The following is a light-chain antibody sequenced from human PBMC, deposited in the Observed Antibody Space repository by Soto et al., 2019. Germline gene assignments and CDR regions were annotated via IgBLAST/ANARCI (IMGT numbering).Light chain of an antibody. CDR3: ISYTGSSTSYV. CDR1: RSDIGSYNY. V-gene: IGLV2-14*01. CDR2: GVS. Sequence: QSVLAQPASVSGSPGQSITISCSGTRSDIGSYNYVAWYQQFPGKTPKILIYGVSNRPSGASSRFSGSKSGNTASLTISGLQAEDEADYYCISYTGSSTSYVFGSGTKVT. J-gene: IGLJ1*01.